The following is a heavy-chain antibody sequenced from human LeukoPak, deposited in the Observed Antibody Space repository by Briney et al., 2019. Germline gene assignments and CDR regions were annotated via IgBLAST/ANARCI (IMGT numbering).Heavy chain of an antibody. Sequence: SVKVSCKASGGTFSSYAISWVRQAPRQGLEWMGGIIPIFGTANYAQKFQGRVTITADESTSTAYMELSSLRSEDTAVYYCARASCSSTSCYYYYGMDVWGKGTTVTVSS. CDR2: IIPIFGTA. D-gene: IGHD2-2*01. V-gene: IGHV1-69*13. CDR3: ARASCSSTSCYYYYGMDV. J-gene: IGHJ6*04. CDR1: GGTFSSYA.